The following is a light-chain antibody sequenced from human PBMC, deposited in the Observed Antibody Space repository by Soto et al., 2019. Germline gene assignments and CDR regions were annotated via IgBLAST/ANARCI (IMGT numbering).Light chain of an antibody. J-gene: IGLJ2*01. CDR1: SSDVGGYNY. Sequence: QSALTQPASVSGSPGQSITISCTGTSSDVGGYNYVSWYQKHPGKAPKLMIYDVSNRPSGVSNRFSGSKSDNTASLTISGLQAEDEADYYCSSYTSSSTPLVFGGGTKVTVL. CDR3: SSYTSSSTPLV. V-gene: IGLV2-14*01. CDR2: DVS.